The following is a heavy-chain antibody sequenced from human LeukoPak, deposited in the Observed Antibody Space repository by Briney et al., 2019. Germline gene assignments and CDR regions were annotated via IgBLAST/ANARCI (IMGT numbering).Heavy chain of an antibody. CDR3: ARDSEYYYDSSGYYYDY. CDR1: GYSISSGYY. D-gene: IGHD3-22*01. CDR2: IYHSGTT. Sequence: ASETLSLTCTVSGYSISSGYYWGWIRQPPGKGLEWIGNIYHSGTTSYNPSLKSRVTISVDTSKNQFSLKLSSVTAADTAVYYCARDSEYYYDSSGYYYDYWGQGTLVTVSS. J-gene: IGHJ4*02. V-gene: IGHV4-38-2*02.